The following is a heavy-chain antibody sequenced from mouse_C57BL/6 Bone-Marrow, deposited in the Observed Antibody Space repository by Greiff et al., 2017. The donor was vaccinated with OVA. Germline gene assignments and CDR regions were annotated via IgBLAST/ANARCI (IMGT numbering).Heavy chain of an antibody. V-gene: IGHV5-12*01. CDR1: GFTFSDYY. Sequence: EVKLVESGGGLVQPGGSLKLSCAASGFTFSDYYMYWVRQTPEKRLEWVAYISNGGGSTYYPDTVKGRFTISRDNAKNTLYLQMSRLKSEDTAMYYCARRRRDYWGQGTTLTVSS. CDR3: ARRRRDY. J-gene: IGHJ2*01. CDR2: ISNGGGST.